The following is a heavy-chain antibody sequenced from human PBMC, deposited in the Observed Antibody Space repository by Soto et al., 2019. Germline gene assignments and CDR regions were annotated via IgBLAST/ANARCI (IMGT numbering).Heavy chain of an antibody. CDR2: IVVGGGNT. CDR3: ATASAGYTFGFDF. J-gene: IGHJ4*02. V-gene: IGHV1-58*02. CDR1: GFTFPTST. Sequence: ASVKVACKASGFTFPTSTIQWLRQTRGQRLEWIGWIVVGGGNTNFAQNFRQRVTISRDMSTSTAYMDLNSLTSDDTAVYYCATASAGYTFGFDFWGQGTLVNVS. D-gene: IGHD5-18*01.